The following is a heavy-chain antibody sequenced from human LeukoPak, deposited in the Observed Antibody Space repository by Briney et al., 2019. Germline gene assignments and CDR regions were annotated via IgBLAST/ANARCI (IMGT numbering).Heavy chain of an antibody. CDR3: ARSMITFGGVIDVFDY. Sequence: GGSLRLSCTASGFTVSSNYMSWVRQAPGKGLEWVSVIYSGGSTYYADSVKGRFTISRDNSKNTLYLQMNSLRAEDTAVYYCARSMITFGGVIDVFDYWGQGTLVTVSS. V-gene: IGHV3-66*01. CDR1: GFTVSSNY. D-gene: IGHD3-16*02. CDR2: IYSGGST. J-gene: IGHJ4*02.